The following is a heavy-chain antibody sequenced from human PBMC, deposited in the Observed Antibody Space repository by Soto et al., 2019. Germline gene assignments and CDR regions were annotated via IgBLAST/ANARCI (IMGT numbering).Heavy chain of an antibody. CDR2: IYYSGST. D-gene: IGHD3-22*01. V-gene: IGHV4-39*01. Sequence: SETLSLTCTVSGGSISSSSYYWGWIRQPPGKGLEWIGSIYYSGSTYYNPSLKSRVTISVDTSKNQFSLKLSSVTAADTAVYYCARLDYYDSSGYYFEYWGQGTQVTVSS. CDR3: ARLDYYDSSGYYFEY. J-gene: IGHJ4*02. CDR1: GGSISSSSYY.